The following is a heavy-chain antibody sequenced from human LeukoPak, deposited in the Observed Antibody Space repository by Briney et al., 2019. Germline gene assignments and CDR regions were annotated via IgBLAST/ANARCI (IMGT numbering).Heavy chain of an antibody. CDR2: IYTSGST. CDR3: ARDRGIGGYSYGWSDY. CDR1: GGSISSGSYY. V-gene: IGHV4-61*02. Sequence: SETLSLTCTVSGGSISSGSYYWSWIRQPAGKGLEWIGRIYTSGSTNYNPSLKSRVTISVDTSKNQFSLKLSSVTAADTAVYYCARDRGIGGYSYGWSDYWGQGTLVTVSS. J-gene: IGHJ4*02. D-gene: IGHD5-18*01.